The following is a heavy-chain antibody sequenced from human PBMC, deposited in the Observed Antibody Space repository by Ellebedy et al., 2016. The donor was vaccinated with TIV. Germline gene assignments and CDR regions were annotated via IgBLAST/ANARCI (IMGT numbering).Heavy chain of an antibody. CDR1: GYSFTSYW. Sequence: GESLKISCKGSGYSFTSYWIGWVRQMPGKGLEWMGIIYPGDSDTRYSPSFQGQVPIPADKSISTAYLQWSSLKASDTAMYYCARVGEVAATPCSYWGQGTLVTVSS. J-gene: IGHJ4*02. CDR2: IYPGDSDT. D-gene: IGHD2-15*01. CDR3: ARVGEVAATPCSY. V-gene: IGHV5-51*01.